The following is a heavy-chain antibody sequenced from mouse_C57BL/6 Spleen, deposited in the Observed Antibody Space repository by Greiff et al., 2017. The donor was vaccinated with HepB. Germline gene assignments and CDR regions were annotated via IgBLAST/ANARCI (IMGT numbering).Heavy chain of an antibody. CDR3: ARFPIGDSFDY. V-gene: IGHV1-26*01. Sequence: EVQLQQSGPELVKPGASVKISCKASGYTFTDYYMNWVKQSHGKSLEWIGDINPNNGGTSYNQKFKGKATLTVDKSSSTAYMELRSLTSEDSAVYYCARFPIGDSFDYWGQGTTLTVSS. CDR2: INPNNGGT. J-gene: IGHJ2*01. D-gene: IGHD3-1*01. CDR1: GYTFTDYY.